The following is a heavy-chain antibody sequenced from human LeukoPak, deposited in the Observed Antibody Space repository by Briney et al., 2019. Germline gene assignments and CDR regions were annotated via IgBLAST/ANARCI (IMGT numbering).Heavy chain of an antibody. D-gene: IGHD6-19*01. V-gene: IGHV3-30-3*01. Sequence: PGGSLRLSCAASGFTFSSYAMHWVRQAPGKGLEWVAVISYDGSNKYYADSVKSRFTISRDNSKNTLYLQMNSLRAEDTAVYYCAIQVAGTKIEDYWGQGTLVTVSS. J-gene: IGHJ4*02. CDR2: ISYDGSNK. CDR3: AIQVAGTKIEDY. CDR1: GFTFSSYA.